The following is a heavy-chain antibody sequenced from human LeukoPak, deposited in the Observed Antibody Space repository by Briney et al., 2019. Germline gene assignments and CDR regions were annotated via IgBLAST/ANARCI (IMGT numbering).Heavy chain of an antibody. Sequence: SETLSLTCTVSGGSISNSSYYWGWIRQPPGKGLECIGTIYYTGNTNYNPSLKSRVSISVDTSNNHFSLTLSSVTAADTAVYYCARVEDSGYDYRGWFAPWGQGTLVTVSS. CDR3: ARVEDSGYDYRGWFAP. CDR1: GGSISNSSYY. D-gene: IGHD5-12*01. CDR2: IYYTGNT. J-gene: IGHJ5*02. V-gene: IGHV4-39*07.